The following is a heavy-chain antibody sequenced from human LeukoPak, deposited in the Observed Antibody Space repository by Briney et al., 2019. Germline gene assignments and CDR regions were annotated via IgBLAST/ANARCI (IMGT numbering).Heavy chain of an antibody. D-gene: IGHD3-10*01. V-gene: IGHV4-34*01. Sequence: PSETLSLTCAVYGGSFSGYYWSWLRQPPGKGLEWIGEINHSGSTNYNPSLKSRVTISVDTSKNQFSLKLSSVTAADTAVYYCARSSYYYGSGSYTGAFDIWGQGTMVTVSS. CDR3: ARSSYYYGSGSYTGAFDI. CDR1: GGSFSGYY. J-gene: IGHJ3*02. CDR2: INHSGST.